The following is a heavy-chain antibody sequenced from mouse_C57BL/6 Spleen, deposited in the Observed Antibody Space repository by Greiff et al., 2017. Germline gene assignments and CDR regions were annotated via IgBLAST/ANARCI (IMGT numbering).Heavy chain of an antibody. J-gene: IGHJ2*01. D-gene: IGHD2-2*01. Sequence: EVQGVESGGGLVQPKGSLKLSCAASGFSFDTYAMHWVRQAPGKGVDWVARISSKSTNDAASYADSVGLRFTISRDESESKLYLPMNILKTRDRAVYYCVGQWGYAYSDYWGQGSILRV. CDR1: GFSFDTYA. CDR2: ISSKSTNDAA. CDR3: VGQWGYAYSDY. V-gene: IGHV10-1*01.